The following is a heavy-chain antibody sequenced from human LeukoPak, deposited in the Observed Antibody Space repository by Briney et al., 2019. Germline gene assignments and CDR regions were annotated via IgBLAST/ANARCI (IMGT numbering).Heavy chain of an antibody. D-gene: IGHD3-3*01. J-gene: IGHJ6*02. Sequence: PGGSLRLSCAASGFTFSTYVMHWVRQAPGKGLQWVAVIWSDGSNRDYADSVKGRFTISRDNSKNTLYLQMNSLRAEDTAVYYCAKEGQYYDFWSGYWGPYYYYGMDVWGQGTTVTVSS. V-gene: IGHV3-33*06. CDR2: IWSDGSNR. CDR1: GFTFSTYV. CDR3: AKEGQYYDFWSGYWGPYYYYGMDV.